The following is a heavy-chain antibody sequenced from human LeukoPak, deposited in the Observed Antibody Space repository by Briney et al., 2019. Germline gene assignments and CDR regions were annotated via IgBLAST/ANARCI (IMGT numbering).Heavy chain of an antibody. CDR1: GFTFSSYW. CDR3: ADGRDLDY. Sequence: QPGGSLRLSCAASGFTFSSYWMHWVRQAPGKGLVWVSRINSDGSSTSYADSVKGRFTISRDNSKNTLYLQRPTLRAEDTAVYYCADGRDLDYWGQGTLVTVSS. D-gene: IGHD5-24*01. V-gene: IGHV3-74*01. J-gene: IGHJ4*02. CDR2: INSDGSST.